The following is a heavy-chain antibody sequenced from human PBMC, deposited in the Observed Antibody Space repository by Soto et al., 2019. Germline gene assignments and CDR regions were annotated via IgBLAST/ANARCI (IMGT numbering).Heavy chain of an antibody. CDR1: GFTFSAFS. Sequence: SLRLSCVGSGFTFSAFSMNWVRQAPGKGLEWISYIYGSSSTMCYADSVKGRFSISRDNAKSSLYLQMSNLTHEDTAVYYCARDRPVDYWGQGTPVTVSS. J-gene: IGHJ4*02. CDR2: IYGSSSTM. V-gene: IGHV3-48*02. CDR3: ARDRPVDY.